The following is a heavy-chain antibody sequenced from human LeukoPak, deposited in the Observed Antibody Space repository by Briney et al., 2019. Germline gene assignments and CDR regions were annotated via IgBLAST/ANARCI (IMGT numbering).Heavy chain of an antibody. V-gene: IGHV3-48*03. CDR2: ISSSGSTI. CDR3: ARDLTYYYDSSGYN. Sequence: PGGSLRLSCAASGFTFSSYEMNWVRQAPGKGLEWVSYISSSGSTIYYADSVKGQFTISRDNAKNSLYLQMNSLRAEDTAVHYCARDLTYYYDSSGYNWGQGTLVTVSS. D-gene: IGHD3-22*01. CDR1: GFTFSSYE. J-gene: IGHJ4*02.